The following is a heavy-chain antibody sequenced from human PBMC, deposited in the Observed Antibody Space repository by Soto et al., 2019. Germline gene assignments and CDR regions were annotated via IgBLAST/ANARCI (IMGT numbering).Heavy chain of an antibody. J-gene: IGHJ4*02. Sequence: QVQLVESGGGVVQPGRSLRLSCAASGFTFSNFGMQWVRQAPGKGLEWVASISYDGNIKYSAASVKGRFTISRDNSKITLYLHMNSLRSEDTAVYYCARFWGPVTAAVDHYWGQGTLVTVSS. CDR1: GFTFSNFG. CDR3: ARFWGPVTAAVDHY. CDR2: ISYDGNIK. D-gene: IGHD6-13*01. V-gene: IGHV3-30*03.